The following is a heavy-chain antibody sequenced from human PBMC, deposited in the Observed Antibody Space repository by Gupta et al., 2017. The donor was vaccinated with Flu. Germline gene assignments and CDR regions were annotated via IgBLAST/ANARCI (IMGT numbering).Heavy chain of an antibody. D-gene: IGHD3-9*01. CDR3: ARGPSGGYDLLTGYIFDF. CDR1: GGSFSNYY. V-gene: IGHV4-34*01. J-gene: IGHJ4*02. CDR2: IHHSRGS. Sequence: QVQLQQWGTGPLKPSETLSLTCAVYGGSFSNYYWTWIRQPPGKGLEWIGEIHHSRGSTYNPSLKSRVTISIDTSNNQFSLNLNSVTAADTAVYYCARGPSGGYDLLTGYIFDFWGQGTLVTVSS.